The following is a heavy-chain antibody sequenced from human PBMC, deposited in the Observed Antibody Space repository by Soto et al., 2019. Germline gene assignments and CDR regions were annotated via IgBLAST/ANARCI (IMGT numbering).Heavy chain of an antibody. CDR3: YRTVTTQGLDY. D-gene: IGHD4-4*01. Sequence: GGSLRLSCAASGFTFTSAWMSWVRQAPGKGLEWVGRIKNKTDGETTDYAAPVKGRFTISRDDSKNMLFLQMNSLKTEDTAVYYCYRTVTTQGLDYWGQGTLVTVSS. V-gene: IGHV3-15*01. CDR2: IKNKTDGETT. CDR1: GFTFTSAW. J-gene: IGHJ4*02.